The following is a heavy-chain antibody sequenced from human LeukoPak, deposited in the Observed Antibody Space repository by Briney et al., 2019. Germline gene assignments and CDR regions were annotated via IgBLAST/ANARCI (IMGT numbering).Heavy chain of an antibody. V-gene: IGHV3-72*01. CDR1: GITLRDHY. CDR2: SRDKAKSYTT. CDR3: TRDIVSISQPYYFDY. J-gene: IGHJ4*02. Sequence: GGSLRLSCAASGITLRDHYVDWVRQAPGKGLEWVGRSRDKAKSYTTDYAASVKGRFTISRDDSRNSVYLQMNGLKTEDTAVYYCTRDIVSISQPYYFDYWGQGTLVTVSS. D-gene: IGHD2-2*01.